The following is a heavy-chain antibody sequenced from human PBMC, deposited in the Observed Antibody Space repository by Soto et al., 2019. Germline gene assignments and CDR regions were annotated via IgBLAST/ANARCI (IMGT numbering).Heavy chain of an antibody. V-gene: IGHV1-18*01. J-gene: IGHJ4*02. CDR2: ISTYNGKT. CDR1: GYTFSTYP. CDR3: ARDRVEAALGTFDQ. D-gene: IGHD6-13*01. Sequence: QVQLVQSGAEVKKPGASVKVSCKTSGYTFSTYPISWVRQAPGQGLEWVGWISTYNGKTNYGQKLQARVTITTDTSASTAYMNLRNLRSDDTAVYYCARDRVEAALGTFDQWGQGTLVTVSS.